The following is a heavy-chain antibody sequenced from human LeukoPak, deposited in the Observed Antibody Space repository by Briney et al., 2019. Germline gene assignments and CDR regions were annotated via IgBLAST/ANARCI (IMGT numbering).Heavy chain of an antibody. CDR1: GDSISSGNYY. Sequence: SETLSLTCTVSGDSISSGNYYWSWIRQHPGKGLEWIGYIYYSGSTNYNPSLKSRVAISVDTSKTHFSLKLTSVTAADTAVYYCARGFRYCSGGSCYQKGPFDYWGQGTLVTVSS. CDR2: IYYSGST. V-gene: IGHV4-61*03. CDR3: ARGFRYCSGGSCYQKGPFDY. J-gene: IGHJ4*02. D-gene: IGHD2-15*01.